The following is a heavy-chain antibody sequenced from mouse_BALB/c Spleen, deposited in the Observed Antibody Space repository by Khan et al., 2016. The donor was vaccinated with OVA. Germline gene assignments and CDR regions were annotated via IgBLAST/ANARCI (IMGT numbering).Heavy chain of an antibody. CDR2: IYPTGYFT. V-gene: IGHV1-63*02. CDR1: GYTFTNYW. J-gene: IGHJ1*01. D-gene: IGHD3-1*01. CDR3: TRWATWFVDV. Sequence: QVQLKESGNELIRPGTSVKMSCKASGYTFTNYWLGWVKQRPGHGLEWIGDIYPTGYFTNYNEKFKGKATLTVDTSSNTAYMQLSGLTSEDSAVYCCTRWATWFVDVWGEGTTVTVSA.